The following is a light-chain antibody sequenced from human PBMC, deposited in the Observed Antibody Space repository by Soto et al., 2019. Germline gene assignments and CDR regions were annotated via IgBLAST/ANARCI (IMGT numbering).Light chain of an antibody. CDR3: QHYNYWTAYP. J-gene: IGKJ2*01. V-gene: IGKV3-15*01. CDR2: GAS. Sequence: EIVMTQSPATLSVSPGERATLSCRASQSVSSNLTWYQQKPGQAPRRLIYGASTRATGIPARFSGSGSGTEFTITISSLQSEDFAVYYCQHYNYWTAYPFGQGTKLEI. CDR1: QSVSSN.